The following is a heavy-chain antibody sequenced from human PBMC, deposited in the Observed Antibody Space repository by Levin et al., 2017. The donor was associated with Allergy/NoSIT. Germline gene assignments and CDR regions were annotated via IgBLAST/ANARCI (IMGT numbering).Heavy chain of an antibody. CDR3: ARDTVATTDSNLYYYYYGMDV. D-gene: IGHD5-12*01. CDR1: GFTVSSNY. V-gene: IGHV3-53*01. Sequence: PGGSLRLSCAASGFTVSSNYMSWVRQAPGKGLEWVSVIYSGGSTYYADSVKGRFTISRDNSKNTLYLQMNSLRAEDTAVYYCARDTVATTDSNLYYYYYGMDVWGQGTTVTVSS. J-gene: IGHJ6*02. CDR2: IYSGGST.